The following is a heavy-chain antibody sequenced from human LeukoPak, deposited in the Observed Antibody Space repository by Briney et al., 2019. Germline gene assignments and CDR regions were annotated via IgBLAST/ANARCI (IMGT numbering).Heavy chain of an antibody. D-gene: IGHD5-24*01. J-gene: IGHJ4*02. CDR2: INPNSGGT. CDR1: GYTFTGYY. CDR3: ARDLEAPGAETWPTPDY. V-gene: IGHV1-2*04. Sequence: ASVKVSCKASGYTFTGYYMHWVRQAPGQGLEWMGWINPNSGGTNYAQKFQGWVTMTRDTSISTAYMELSRLRSDDTAVYYCARDLEAPGAETWPTPDYWGQGTLVTVSS.